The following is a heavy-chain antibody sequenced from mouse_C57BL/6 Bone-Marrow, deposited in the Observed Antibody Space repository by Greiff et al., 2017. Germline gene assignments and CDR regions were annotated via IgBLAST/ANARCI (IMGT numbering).Heavy chain of an antibody. J-gene: IGHJ3*01. CDR3: ARLPFYPFAY. CDR2: IDPSESYT. CDR1: GYTFTSYW. D-gene: IGHD2-1*01. V-gene: IGHV1-50*01. Sequence: QVQLQQPGAELVKPGASVKLSCKASGYTFTSYWMQWVKQRPGQGLEWIGEIDPSESYTNYNQKFKGKATLTVDTSSSTAYMQLSSLTSEDSAVYYCARLPFYPFAYWGQGTLVTVSA.